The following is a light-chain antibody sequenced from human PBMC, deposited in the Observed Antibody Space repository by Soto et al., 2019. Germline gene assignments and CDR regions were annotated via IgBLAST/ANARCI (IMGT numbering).Light chain of an antibody. CDR2: DTS. V-gene: IGKV3-15*01. J-gene: IGKJ4*01. Sequence: EIVLTQSPGTLSLSPGERATLSCRASRGIGSTLAWYQQKPGQTPRLLIYDTSTRATGVPARFIGSASGTEFTLTITSLQSEDFAVYYCQHYVNWPLTFGGGTKVDIK. CDR1: RGIGST. CDR3: QHYVNWPLT.